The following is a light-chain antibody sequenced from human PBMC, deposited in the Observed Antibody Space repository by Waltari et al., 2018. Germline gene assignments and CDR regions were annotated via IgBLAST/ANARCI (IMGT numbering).Light chain of an antibody. CDR1: QDISNY. Sequence: EIQMTQSPSSLSASVGDRVALTCQASQDISNYLNWYQQKPGKAPKLLIYDASNLETGVPSRFSGSGSGTDFTFTISSLQPEDIATYYCQQYVNLPPTFGGGTKVEIK. CDR3: QQYVNLPPT. J-gene: IGKJ4*01. CDR2: DAS. V-gene: IGKV1-33*01.